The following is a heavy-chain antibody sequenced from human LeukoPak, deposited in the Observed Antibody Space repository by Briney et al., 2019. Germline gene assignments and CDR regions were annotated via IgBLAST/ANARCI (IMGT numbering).Heavy chain of an antibody. CDR1: GFTFSSYA. CDR3: AKDINNWIAAAGDEAFDI. J-gene: IGHJ3*02. CDR2: ISGSGGST. Sequence: PGGSLRLSGAASGFTFSSYAMSWVRQAPGKGLEWVSAISGSGGSTYYADSVKGRFTISRDNSKNTLYLQMNSLRAEDTAVYYCAKDINNWIAAAGDEAFDIWGQGTMVTVSS. D-gene: IGHD6-13*01. V-gene: IGHV3-23*01.